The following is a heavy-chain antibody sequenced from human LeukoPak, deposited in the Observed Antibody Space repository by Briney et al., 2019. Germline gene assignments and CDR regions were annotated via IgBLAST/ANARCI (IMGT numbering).Heavy chain of an antibody. D-gene: IGHD2-15*01. CDR2: ISAYNGNT. CDR1: GYTFTSYG. CDR3: ARGIVVVVGATLGSDVYFDY. Sequence: ASVKVSCKASGYTFTSYGISWVRQAPAQGLEWMGWISAYNGNTNYAQKLQGRVTMTTGTSTSTAYMELRSLRSDDTAVYYWARGIVVVVGATLGSDVYFDYWGQGTLVTVSS. J-gene: IGHJ4*02. V-gene: IGHV1-18*01.